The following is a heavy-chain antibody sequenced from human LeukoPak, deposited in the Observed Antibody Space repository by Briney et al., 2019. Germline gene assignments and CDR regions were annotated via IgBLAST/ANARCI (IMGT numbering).Heavy chain of an antibody. CDR1: GGSISSYY. CDR3: ARIRAPSPPPTTYYFDY. J-gene: IGHJ4*02. V-gene: IGHV4-59*01. CDR2: IYYSGST. Sequence: SETLSLTCTVSGGSISSYYWSWIRQPPGKGLEWIGYIYYSGSTNYNPSLKSRVTISVDTSKNQFSLKLSSVTAADTAVYYCARIRAPSPPPTTYYFDYWGQGTLVTVSS. D-gene: IGHD1-14*01.